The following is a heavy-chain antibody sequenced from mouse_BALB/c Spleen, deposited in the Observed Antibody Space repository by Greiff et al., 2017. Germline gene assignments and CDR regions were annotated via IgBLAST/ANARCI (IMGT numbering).Heavy chain of an antibody. D-gene: IGHD2-1*01. CDR3: ARYYGNYYYAMDY. Sequence: QVQLQQSGPELVKPGASVKLSCKASGYTFTDYYINWVNQKPGQGLEWIGWIYPGSGNTKYNEKFKGKATMTVDTSASTAYMQLSSLTSEDTAVYFCARYYGNYYYAMDYWGQGTSVTVSA. V-gene: IGHV1-84*02. CDR1: GYTFTDYY. J-gene: IGHJ4*01. CDR2: IYPGSGNT.